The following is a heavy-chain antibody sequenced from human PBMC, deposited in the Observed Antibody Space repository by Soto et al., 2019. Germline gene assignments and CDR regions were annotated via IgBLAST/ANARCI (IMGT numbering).Heavy chain of an antibody. Sequence: SHTLSLTCVGSGDTVSSNSVAWNWVRQSPSRGLEWLGRTYYRSRWYSDYAVSVRSRIDINADTSKNQVSLQLNSVTPEDTAVYYCARSEEDSDYYYYGMEVWGQGTKVTVSS. CDR2: TYYRSRWYS. V-gene: IGHV6-1*01. D-gene: IGHD2-15*01. J-gene: IGHJ6*02. CDR1: GDTVSSNSVA. CDR3: ARSEEDSDYYYYGMEV.